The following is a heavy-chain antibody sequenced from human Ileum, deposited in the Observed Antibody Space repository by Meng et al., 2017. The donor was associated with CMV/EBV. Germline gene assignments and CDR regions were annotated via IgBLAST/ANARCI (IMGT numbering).Heavy chain of an antibody. J-gene: IGHJ4*02. Sequence: GGSLRLSCAAPGFTFSSCWMSWVRQAPGKGLEWVANIKQDGSEKYFVDSVKGRFTISRDNAKNSLYLQMNSLRAEDTAVYYCATYGGKNAYYFDYWGQGTLVTVSS. V-gene: IGHV3-7*01. CDR3: ATYGGKNAYYFDY. CDR2: IKQDGSEK. CDR1: GFTFSSCW. D-gene: IGHD4-23*01.